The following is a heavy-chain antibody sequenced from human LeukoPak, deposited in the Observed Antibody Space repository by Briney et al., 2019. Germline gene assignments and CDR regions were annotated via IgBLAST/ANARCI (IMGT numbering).Heavy chain of an antibody. D-gene: IGHD6-13*01. CDR1: GYTFTSYA. V-gene: IGHV7-4-1*02. Sequence: ASVKVSCKASGYTFTSYAMNWVRQAPGQGLEWMGWINTNTGNPTYAQGFTGRFVFSLDTSVSTAYLQISSLKAEDTAVYYSARDPVPRYSSSWYEGPGYFDYWGQGTLVTVSS. CDR2: INTNTGNP. J-gene: IGHJ4*02. CDR3: ARDPVPRYSSSWYEGPGYFDY.